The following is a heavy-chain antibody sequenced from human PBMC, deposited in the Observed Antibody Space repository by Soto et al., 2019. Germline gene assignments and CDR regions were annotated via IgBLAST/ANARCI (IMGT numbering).Heavy chain of an antibody. CDR3: ARAGGYYDYYMDV. CDR1: GFTFSRYT. V-gene: IGHV3-21*01. CDR2: ISYTSTYI. J-gene: IGHJ6*03. Sequence: EVQLVESGGGLVEPGGSVRLSCAASGFTFSRYTMNWVRQAPGKGLEWVSSISYTSTYIYYADSLKGRFTISRDNAKNSLYLQMSGLRAEDTAVYYCARAGGYYDYYMDVWGKGTTVTVSS. D-gene: IGHD3-3*01.